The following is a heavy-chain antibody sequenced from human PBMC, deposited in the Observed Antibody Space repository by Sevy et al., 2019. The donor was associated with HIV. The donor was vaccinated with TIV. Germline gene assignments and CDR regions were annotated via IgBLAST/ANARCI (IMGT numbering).Heavy chain of an antibody. V-gene: IGHV1-24*01. CDR2: FDPEDGET. CDR1: GYTLTELS. CDR3: ATGTDTTTRGFDY. Sequence: ASVKVSCKVSGYTLTELSMHWVRQAPGKGLEWMGGFDPEDGETIYAQKFRGRVTMTEDTSTDTAYMELTSLRSEDTAVYYCATGTDTTTRGFDYWGQGTLVTVSS. D-gene: IGHD5-18*01. J-gene: IGHJ4*02.